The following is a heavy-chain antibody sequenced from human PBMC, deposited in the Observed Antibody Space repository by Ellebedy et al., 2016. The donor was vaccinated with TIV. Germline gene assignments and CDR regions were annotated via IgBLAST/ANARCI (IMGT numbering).Heavy chain of an antibody. Sequence: LSLTCXASGFSFRTFDMSWVRQAPGKGLEWVSVFRHHDDSKHYGDSVKGRFTISRDTSKNILFLQMNSLRAEDTAVYYCVKGAWLDDWGQGTLVIVSS. V-gene: IGHV3-23*01. CDR2: FRHHDDSK. J-gene: IGHJ4*02. CDR3: VKGAWLDD. D-gene: IGHD1-26*01. CDR1: GFSFRTFD.